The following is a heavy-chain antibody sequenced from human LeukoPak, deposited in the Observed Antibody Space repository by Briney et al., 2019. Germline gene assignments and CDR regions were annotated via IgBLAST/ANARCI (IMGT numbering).Heavy chain of an antibody. CDR2: IIPIFGTA. J-gene: IGHJ4*02. V-gene: IGHV1-69*05. D-gene: IGHD6-6*01. Sequence: SVKVSCKASGSTFSSYAISWVRQAPGQGLEWMGGIIPIFGTANYAQKFQGRVTITTDESTSTAYMELSSLRSEDTAVYYCASCPLEYSSSSGHSFYYWGQGTLVTVSS. CDR3: ASCPLEYSSSSGHSFYY. CDR1: GSTFSSYA.